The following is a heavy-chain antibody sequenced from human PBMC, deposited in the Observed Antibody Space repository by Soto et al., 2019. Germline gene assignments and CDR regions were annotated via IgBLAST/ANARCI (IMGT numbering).Heavy chain of an antibody. CDR1: GGSVSSGSYY. CDR2: IYYSGST. Sequence: SETLSLTCTVSGGSVSSGSYYWSWIRQPPGKGLEWIGYIYYSGSTNYNPSLKSRVTISVDTSKNQFSLKLSSVTAADTAVYYCARFLFYYDFWSGYNPTDYFDYWGQGTLVTVSS. CDR3: ARFLFYYDFWSGYNPTDYFDY. J-gene: IGHJ4*02. D-gene: IGHD3-3*01. V-gene: IGHV4-61*01.